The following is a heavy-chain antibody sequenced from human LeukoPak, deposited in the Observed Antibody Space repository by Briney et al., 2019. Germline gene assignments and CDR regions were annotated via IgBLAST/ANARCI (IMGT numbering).Heavy chain of an antibody. CDR3: AREPLGFFDY. V-gene: IGHV3-21*01. CDR2: ISSSSSYI. Sequence: XMNXVXQAXXXXLXFVSSISSSSSYIYYADSVKGRFTISRDNAKNSLYLQMNSLRAEDTAVYYCAREPLGFFDYWGQGTLVTVSS. CDR1: X. D-gene: IGHD7-27*01. J-gene: IGHJ4*02.